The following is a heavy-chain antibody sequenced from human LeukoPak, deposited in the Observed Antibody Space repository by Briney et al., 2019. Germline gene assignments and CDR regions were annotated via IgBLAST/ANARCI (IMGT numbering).Heavy chain of an antibody. V-gene: IGHV1-2*02. CDR3: AREQTTVTTSEGGPDAFDI. CDR2: INPNSGGT. Sequence: VASVKVSCKASGYTFTGYYMHWVRQAPGQGLEWMGWINPNSGGTNYAQKFQGRVTMTRDTSISTAYMELSRLRSDDTAVYYCAREQTTVTTSEGGPDAFDIWGQGTMVTVSS. CDR1: GYTFTGYY. D-gene: IGHD4-17*01. J-gene: IGHJ3*02.